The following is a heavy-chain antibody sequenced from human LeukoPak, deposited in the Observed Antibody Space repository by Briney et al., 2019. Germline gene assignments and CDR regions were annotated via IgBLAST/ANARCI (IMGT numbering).Heavy chain of an antibody. D-gene: IGHD3-10*01. CDR1: DYSISSGCY. Sequence: SETLSLTCAVSDYSISSGCYWGWIRQPPGKGLEWIGSIYHSGSTYYNPSLKSRVTISVDTSKNQFSLKLSSVTAADTAVYYCARDMTEITMVRGAYYYYGMDVWGKGTTVTVSS. J-gene: IGHJ6*04. CDR2: IYHSGST. V-gene: IGHV4-38-2*02. CDR3: ARDMTEITMVRGAYYYYGMDV.